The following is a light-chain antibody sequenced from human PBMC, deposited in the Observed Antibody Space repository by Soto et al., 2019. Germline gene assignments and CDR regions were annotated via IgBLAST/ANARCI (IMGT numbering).Light chain of an antibody. CDR2: EVS. Sequence: QSVLTQPASVSGSPGQSITISCTGTSGDVGGYYYVSWYQQLPGKAPKLMISEVSNRPSGVSNRFSGSKSGNTASLTISGLQAEEEADYYCSSYTAGGTIFGTGTQRTVL. J-gene: IGLJ1*01. CDR3: SSYTAGGTI. V-gene: IGLV2-14*01. CDR1: SGDVGGYYY.